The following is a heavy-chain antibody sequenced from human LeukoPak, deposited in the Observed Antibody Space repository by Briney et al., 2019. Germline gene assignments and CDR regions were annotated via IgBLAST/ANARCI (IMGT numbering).Heavy chain of an antibody. V-gene: IGHV1-69*04. J-gene: IGHJ1*01. CDR1: GGTFSSYA. Sequence: ASVKVSCKASGGTFSSYAISWVRQAPGQVLEWMGRIIPILGIANYAQKFQGRVTITADKSTSTAYMELSSLRVEDTAIYYCVKRFVESIVSEHWGQGTLVTVSS. D-gene: IGHD2-15*01. CDR2: IIPILGIA. CDR3: VKRFVESIVSEH.